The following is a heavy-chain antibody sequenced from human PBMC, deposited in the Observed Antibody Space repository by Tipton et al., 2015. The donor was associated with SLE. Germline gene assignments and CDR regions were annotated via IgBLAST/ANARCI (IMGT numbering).Heavy chain of an antibody. V-gene: IGHV3-53*04. Sequence: SMRLSCAASGFTVSSNYMSWVRQAPGKGLEWVSVIYSGGSTYYADSVKGRFTISRPNSMNTLYLQMNSLRAEDTAVYYCASSIAAAGFYFGMDVWGQGTRVIVSS. J-gene: IGHJ6*02. D-gene: IGHD6-13*01. CDR3: ASSIAAAGFYFGMDV. CDR1: GFTVSSNY. CDR2: IYSGGST.